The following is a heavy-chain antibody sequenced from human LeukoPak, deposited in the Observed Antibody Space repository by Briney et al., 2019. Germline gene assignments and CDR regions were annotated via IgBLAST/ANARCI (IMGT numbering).Heavy chain of an antibody. CDR3: ARDSGKFMIVVVYYFDY. CDR2: IYYSGST. CDR1: GGSISSSSYY. J-gene: IGHJ4*02. V-gene: IGHV4-39*02. D-gene: IGHD3-22*01. Sequence: SETLSLTCTVSGGSISSSSYYWGWIRQPPGKGLEWIGSIYYSGSTYYNPSLKSRVTISVDTSKNQFSLKLSSVTAADTAVYYCARDSGKFMIVVVYYFDYWGQGTLVTVSS.